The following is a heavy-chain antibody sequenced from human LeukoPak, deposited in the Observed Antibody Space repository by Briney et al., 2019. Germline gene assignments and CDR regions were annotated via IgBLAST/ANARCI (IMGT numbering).Heavy chain of an antibody. CDR3: AKLYYDILTGYSPFDY. V-gene: IGHV3-23*01. D-gene: IGHD3-9*01. CDR2: ISGSGGST. CDR1: GFTFSSYA. J-gene: IGHJ4*02. Sequence: GGSLRLSCAASGFTFSSYAMSWVRQAPGKGLEWVSVISGSGGSTYYADSVKGRFTISRDNSKNTLYLQMNSLRAEDTAVYYCAKLYYDILTGYSPFDYWGQGTLVTVSS.